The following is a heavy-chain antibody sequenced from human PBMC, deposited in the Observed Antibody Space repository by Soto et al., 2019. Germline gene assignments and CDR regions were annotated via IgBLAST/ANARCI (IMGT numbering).Heavy chain of an antibody. D-gene: IGHD3-22*01. J-gene: IGHJ4*02. V-gene: IGHV4-34*12. Sequence: SEPLSLTCAVYGGSFSGYYWHWIRQPPGKGLEWIGSIFYSGSTYYNPSLKSRVTISVDTSKNQFSLKLSSVTAADTAVYYCARLVYDSSGYRPGWGQGTLVTVSS. CDR3: ARLVYDSSGYRPG. CDR1: GGSFSGYY. CDR2: IFYSGST.